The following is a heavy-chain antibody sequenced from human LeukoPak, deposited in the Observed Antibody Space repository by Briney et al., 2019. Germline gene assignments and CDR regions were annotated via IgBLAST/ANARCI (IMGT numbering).Heavy chain of an antibody. V-gene: IGHV4-61*01. CDR3: ARDRRCSGGSCYEGAFDY. Sequence: PSETLSLTCTVSGGSVSSGSYYWSWIRQPPGKGLEWIGYIYYSGSTNYNPSLKSRVTISVDTSKNQFSLKLSSVTAADTAVYYCARDRRCSGGSCYEGAFDYWGQGTLVTVSS. CDR2: IYYSGST. CDR1: GGSVSSGSYY. J-gene: IGHJ4*02. D-gene: IGHD2-15*01.